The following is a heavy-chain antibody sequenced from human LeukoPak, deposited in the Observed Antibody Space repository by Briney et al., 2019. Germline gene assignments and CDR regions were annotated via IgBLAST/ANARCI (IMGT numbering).Heavy chain of an antibody. CDR1: GGSISSYY. V-gene: IGHV4-59*01. D-gene: IGHD6-19*01. Sequence: SETLSLTCLAPGGSISSYYWSWFRQPPGKGLEWIGYIYYSGSTNYNPSLKSRVTISVDTSKNQFSLKLSSVTAADTAVYYCARDSGWYRPFDNWGQGTLVTVSS. CDR3: ARDSGWYRPFDN. CDR2: IYYSGST. J-gene: IGHJ4*02.